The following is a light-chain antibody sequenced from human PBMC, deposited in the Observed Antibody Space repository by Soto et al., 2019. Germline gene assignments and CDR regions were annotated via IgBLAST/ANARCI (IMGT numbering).Light chain of an antibody. V-gene: IGLV2-11*01. Sequence: QSALTQPSSVSGSPGQSVTISCTGTSSDVGGYNYVSWYQQHPGKAPKLMIYDVSKRPSGVPDRFSGSKSGNTASLTISVLQAEDEADYYCCSYAGSYTYVFGTGTKLTVL. J-gene: IGLJ1*01. CDR1: SSDVGGYNY. CDR3: CSYAGSYTYV. CDR2: DVS.